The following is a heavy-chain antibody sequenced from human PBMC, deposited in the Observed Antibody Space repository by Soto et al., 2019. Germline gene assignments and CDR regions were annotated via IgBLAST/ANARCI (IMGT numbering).Heavy chain of an antibody. V-gene: IGHV4-30-4*01. J-gene: IGHJ4*02. D-gene: IGHD1-26*01. CDR3: ATMGAPATGLYYLDY. CDR1: GGSISSGNYY. CDR2: ISYSGST. Sequence: QVQLQESGPGLVKPSQTLSLTCTVSGGSISSGNYYWSWIRQPPGKGLELIGFISYSGSTYYNASLKSRVTISVDTSKNQFSLNLSFVTSADTAVYYCATMGAPATGLYYLDYWGQGTLVTVSS.